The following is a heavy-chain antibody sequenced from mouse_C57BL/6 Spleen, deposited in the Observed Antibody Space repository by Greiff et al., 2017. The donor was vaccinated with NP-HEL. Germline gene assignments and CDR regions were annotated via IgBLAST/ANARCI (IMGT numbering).Heavy chain of an antibody. CDR2: IYPGDGDT. CDR1: GYAFSSYW. Sequence: QVQLQQSGAELVKPGASVKISCKASGYAFSSYWMNWVKQRHGKGLEWIGQIYPGDGDTNYNGKFKGKATLTADQSSRTAYLQLSSLTSEVSAVYFCASLYDGYSAWFAYWGQGTLVTVSA. V-gene: IGHV1-80*01. D-gene: IGHD2-3*01. J-gene: IGHJ3*01. CDR3: ASLYDGYSAWFAY.